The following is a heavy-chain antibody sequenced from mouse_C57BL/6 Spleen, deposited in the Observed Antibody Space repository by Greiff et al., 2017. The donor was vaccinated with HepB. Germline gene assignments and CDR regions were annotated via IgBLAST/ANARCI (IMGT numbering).Heavy chain of an antibody. V-gene: IGHV1-63*01. D-gene: IGHD1-1*01. CDR1: GYTFTNYW. CDR3: ARAPYYGSTLYYFDY. CDR2: IYPGGGYT. J-gene: IGHJ2*01. Sequence: VQLQQSGAELVRPGTSVKMSCKASGYTFTNYWIGWAKQRPGHGLEWIGDIYPGGGYTNYNEKFKGKATLTADKSSSTAYMQFSSLTSEDSAIYYCARAPYYGSTLYYFDYWGQGTTLTVSS.